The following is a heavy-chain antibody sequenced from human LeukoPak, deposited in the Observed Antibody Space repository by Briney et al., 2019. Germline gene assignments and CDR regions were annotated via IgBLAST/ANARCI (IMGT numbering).Heavy chain of an antibody. CDR2: ISGSGGIT. J-gene: IGHJ6*03. V-gene: IGHV3-23*01. CDR1: GFIFRDYG. CDR3: ARVLRYCSGGNCYSGGLGYMDV. Sequence: GGSLRLSCVVSGFIFRDYGLSWVRQAPGKGLEWVSAISGSGGITDYAGFVKGRFTISRDNAKNSLFLQMNSLRAEDTAVYYCARVLRYCSGGNCYSGGLGYMDVWGKGTTVTISS. D-gene: IGHD2-15*01.